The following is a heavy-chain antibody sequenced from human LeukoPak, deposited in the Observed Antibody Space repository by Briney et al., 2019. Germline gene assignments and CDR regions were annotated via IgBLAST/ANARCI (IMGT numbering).Heavy chain of an antibody. CDR3: ARKRLKITMVRGVTRRYNWFDP. J-gene: IGHJ5*02. CDR2: IYYSGST. CDR1: GGSISSGDYY. V-gene: IGHV4-30-4*01. D-gene: IGHD3-10*01. Sequence: SQTLSLTCTVSGGSISSGDYYWSWIRQPPGKGLEWIGYIYYSGSTYYNPSLKSRVTISVDTSKNQFSLKLSSVTAADTAVYYCARKRLKITMVRGVTRRYNWFDPWGQGTLVTVSS.